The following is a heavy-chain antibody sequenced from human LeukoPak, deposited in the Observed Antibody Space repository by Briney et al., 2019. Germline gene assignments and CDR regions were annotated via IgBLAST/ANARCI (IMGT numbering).Heavy chain of an antibody. V-gene: IGHV1-8*01. CDR3: TRGSSGRRDN. CDR2: MNPNSGNT. CDR1: GYTSTSCD. J-gene: IGHJ4*02. D-gene: IGHD6-19*01. Sequence: ASVRVSCKASGYTSTSCDINWVRQATGQGLEWMGRMNPNSGNTGYGQSFQGRITMTRDISIGTAYMELSNLTSEDTAIYYCTRGSSGRRDNWGQATLVTVSS.